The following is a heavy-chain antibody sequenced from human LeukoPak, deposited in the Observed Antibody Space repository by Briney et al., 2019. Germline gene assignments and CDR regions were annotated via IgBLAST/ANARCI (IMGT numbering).Heavy chain of an antibody. CDR3: ARDHVKLGSGFHPFDAFDI. D-gene: IGHD3-22*01. CDR1: GYTFTSYA. CDR2: INTNTGNP. J-gene: IGHJ3*02. V-gene: IGHV7-4-1*02. Sequence: ASVKVSCKASGYTFTSYAMNWVRQAPGQGLEWMGWINTNTGNPTYAQGFTGRFVFSLDTSFSTAYLQISSLKTEDTAVYYCARDHVKLGSGFHPFDAFDIWGQGTMVTVSS.